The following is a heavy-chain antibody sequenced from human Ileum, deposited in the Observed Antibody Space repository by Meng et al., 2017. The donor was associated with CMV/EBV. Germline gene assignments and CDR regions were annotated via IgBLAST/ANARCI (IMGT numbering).Heavy chain of an antibody. CDR3: ARDGGSYYGDSGYYYAS. D-gene: IGHD3-22*01. CDR1: GYTFTSYG. J-gene: IGHJ4*02. CDR2: INTFNNKP. Sequence: ASVKVSCKASGYTFTSYGITWVRQAPGQGLEWMGWINTFNNKPKYAQKFQGRVTMTADTSTSTAYMDLGSLRSDDTAVYYCARDGGSYYGDSGYYYASWGQGTLVTVSS. V-gene: IGHV1-18*01.